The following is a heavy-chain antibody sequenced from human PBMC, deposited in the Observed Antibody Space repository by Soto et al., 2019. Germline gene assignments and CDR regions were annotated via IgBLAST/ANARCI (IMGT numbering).Heavy chain of an antibody. CDR1: GYSFTSYW. J-gene: IGHJ4*02. CDR3: ARQGVVVAAKGHFDY. Sequence: GESLKISCKGSGYSFTSYWIGWVRQMPGKGLEWMGIIYPGDSDTRYSPSFQGQVTISADKSISTAYLQWSSLKASDTAMYYCARQGVVVAAKGHFDYWGQGTLVTVSS. CDR2: IYPGDSDT. D-gene: IGHD2-15*01. V-gene: IGHV5-51*01.